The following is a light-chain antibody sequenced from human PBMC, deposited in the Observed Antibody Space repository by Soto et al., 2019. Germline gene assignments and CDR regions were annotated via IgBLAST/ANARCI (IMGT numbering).Light chain of an antibody. V-gene: IGKV1-5*01. CDR1: QSVNRW. Sequence: DIQMTQSPSTLSASVGERVIITCRASQSVNRWLAWYQQKPGRAPKLLIYHASSLPSGVPARFSGSGSGTEFTLTSSSLQPDDFATYYCQQYDSFWTFGQGTKVEIK. J-gene: IGKJ1*01. CDR3: QQYDSFWT. CDR2: HAS.